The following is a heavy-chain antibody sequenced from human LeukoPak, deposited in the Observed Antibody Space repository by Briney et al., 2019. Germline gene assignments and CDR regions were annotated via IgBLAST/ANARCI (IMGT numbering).Heavy chain of an antibody. CDR2: IYHSGST. J-gene: IGHJ4*02. D-gene: IGHD6-19*01. CDR1: GGSIRISSYY. CDR3: VTNGAVTVAGTTFTYFDY. Sequence: SEALSLTCTVSGGSIRISSYYWGWIRQPPGKGLEWIGSIYHSGSTHYNPSLRSRVTMSVDTSKNQFTLKVTAVTAADTAVYYCVTNGAVTVAGTTFTYFDYWGQGALVTVSS. V-gene: IGHV4-39*01.